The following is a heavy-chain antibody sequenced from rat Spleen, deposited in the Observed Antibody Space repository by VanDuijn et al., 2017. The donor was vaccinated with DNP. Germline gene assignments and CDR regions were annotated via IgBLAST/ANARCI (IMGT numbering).Heavy chain of an antibody. J-gene: IGHJ2*01. V-gene: IGHV4-2*01. CDR2: INKDSRKK. CDR3: VRERYGVDY. Sequence: EVQLVESGGGLVQPGRSLKLSCAASGFNFNDYWMGWVRQAPGKGLEWSGEINKDSRKKKDSPSLKDKFTVSRDNAQNTLYLQMSNLGSEDTATYYCVRERYGVDYWGQGVMVTVSS. CDR1: GFNFNDYW. D-gene: IGHD1-7*01.